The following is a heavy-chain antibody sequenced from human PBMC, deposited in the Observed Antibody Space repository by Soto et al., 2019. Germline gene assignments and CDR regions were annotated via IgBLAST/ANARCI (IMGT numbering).Heavy chain of an antibody. J-gene: IGHJ4*02. Sequence: ASVKVSCKASGYTFTSYDINWVRQATGQGLEWMGWMNPNSGNTGYAQKFQGRVTMTRNTSISTAYMELSSLRSEDTAVYYCAILKTRGYSGYDSPFDYWGQGTLVTVSS. D-gene: IGHD5-12*01. V-gene: IGHV1-8*01. CDR2: MNPNSGNT. CDR3: AILKTRGYSGYDSPFDY. CDR1: GYTFTSYD.